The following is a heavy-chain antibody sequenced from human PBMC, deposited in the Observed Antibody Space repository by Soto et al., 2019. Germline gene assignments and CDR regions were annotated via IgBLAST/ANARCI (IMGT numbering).Heavy chain of an antibody. Sequence: QVHLVQSGAEVKKPGASVKVSCKGSGYAFTTYGITWVRQAPGQGLEWMGWISAHNGNTNYAQKLQGRVTVTRDTSTRTAYMEVRSLRSDDTAVYYCARGRYGDYWGQGALVTVSS. CDR3: ARGRYGDY. D-gene: IGHD1-1*01. V-gene: IGHV1-18*01. CDR1: GYAFTTYG. J-gene: IGHJ4*02. CDR2: ISAHNGNT.